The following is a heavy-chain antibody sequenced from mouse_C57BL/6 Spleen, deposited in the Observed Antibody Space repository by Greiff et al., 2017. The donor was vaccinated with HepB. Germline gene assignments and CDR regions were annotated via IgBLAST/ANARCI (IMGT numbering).Heavy chain of an antibody. D-gene: IGHD2-4*01. CDR2: IHPNSGST. Sequence: VQLQESGAELVKPGASVKLSCKASGYTFTSYWMHWVKQRPGQGLEWIGMIHPNSGSTNYNEKFKSKATLNVDKSSSTAYMQLSSLTSEDSAVYDCARWIYDSDVCFAYWGQGTLVTVSA. J-gene: IGHJ3*01. CDR3: ARWIYDSDVCFAY. CDR1: GYTFTSYW. V-gene: IGHV1-64*01.